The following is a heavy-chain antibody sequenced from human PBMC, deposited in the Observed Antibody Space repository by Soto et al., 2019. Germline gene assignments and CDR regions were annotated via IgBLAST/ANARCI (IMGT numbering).Heavy chain of an antibody. Sequence: AAVKVSCKASGYSFSRYGISWVRQAPGQGLEWMGWISAYNGNTNYAQKLQGRVTMTTDTSTNTAYMEVRSLRSDDTAVYYCARDRSAMILSYWGQGTLVTVSS. CDR1: GYSFSRYG. V-gene: IGHV1-18*04. J-gene: IGHJ4*02. D-gene: IGHD2-2*01. CDR3: ARDRSAMILSY. CDR2: ISAYNGNT.